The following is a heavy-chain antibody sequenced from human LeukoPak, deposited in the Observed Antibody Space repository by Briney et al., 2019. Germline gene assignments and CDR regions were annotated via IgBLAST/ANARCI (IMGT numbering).Heavy chain of an antibody. CDR2: FDPEDGDA. J-gene: IGHJ3*02. CDR1: GYTFTSYY. V-gene: IGHV1-24*01. CDR3: TTRHSGSWFGAFDI. Sequence: ASVKVSCKASGYTFTSYYMHWVRQAPGQGLEWMGGFDPEDGDAIYAQSFQGRVTMTEDTSTDTPYMELRSLRSEDTAVYYCTTRHSGSWFGAFDIWGQGTMVTVSS. D-gene: IGHD1-26*01.